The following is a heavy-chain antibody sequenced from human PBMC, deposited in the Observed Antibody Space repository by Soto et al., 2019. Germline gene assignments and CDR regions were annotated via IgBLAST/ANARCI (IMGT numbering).Heavy chain of an antibody. Sequence: SVSNAWMNWVRQVPGKGLEWVGRVKSKTDGGTTDYAAPVKGRFTISRDDSKNTLYLQMNSLKTEDTSVYYCLKGGYYPFDYWGQGTLMTVSS. V-gene: IGHV3-15*07. D-gene: IGHD4-17*01. J-gene: IGHJ4*02. CDR3: LKGGYYPFDY. CDR1: SVSNAW. CDR2: VKSKTDGGTT.